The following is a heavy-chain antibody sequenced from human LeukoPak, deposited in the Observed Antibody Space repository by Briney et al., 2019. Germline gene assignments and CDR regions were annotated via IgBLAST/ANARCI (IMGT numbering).Heavy chain of an antibody. Sequence: GGSLRLSCAASGFTFSSYAMSWVRQAPGKGLEWVSAISGGGGTTYYADSVKGRFTISRHDSKNTLYLQMNSLRAEDTVVYYCANRDPSSTARTYWGQGALVTVSS. V-gene: IGHV3-23*01. CDR3: ANRDPSSTARTY. D-gene: IGHD6-6*01. CDR1: GFTFSSYA. J-gene: IGHJ4*02. CDR2: ISGGGGTT.